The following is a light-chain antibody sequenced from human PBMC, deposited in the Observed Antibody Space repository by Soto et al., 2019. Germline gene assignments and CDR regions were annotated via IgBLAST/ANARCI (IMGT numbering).Light chain of an antibody. Sequence: IQMTQSPSSLSASVGDTVHTISTASQTISVSLAWYRQKPGKAPNLLIYDASTLQEGVPSRFSGSGSGTEFTLTVTRLKPDDFATYFCQQYDKYSTFGNGTKVDIK. CDR3: QQYDKYST. CDR1: QTISVS. CDR2: DAS. V-gene: IGKV1-5*02. J-gene: IGKJ1*01.